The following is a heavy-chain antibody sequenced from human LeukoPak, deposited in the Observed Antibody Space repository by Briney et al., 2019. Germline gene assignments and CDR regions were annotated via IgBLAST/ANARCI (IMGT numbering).Heavy chain of an antibody. CDR2: ISSSSSYI. V-gene: IGHV3-21*01. CDR1: GFTFSSYS. Sequence: GGSLRLSCAASGFTFSSYSMNWVRQAPGKGLEWVSSISSSSSYIYYADSVKGRFTISRDKAKNSLYLQMNSLRAEDTAVYYCAKRMTTSSRGSFDYWAQGTLVAVSS. CDR3: AKRMTTSSRGSFDY. D-gene: IGHD3-16*01. J-gene: IGHJ4*02.